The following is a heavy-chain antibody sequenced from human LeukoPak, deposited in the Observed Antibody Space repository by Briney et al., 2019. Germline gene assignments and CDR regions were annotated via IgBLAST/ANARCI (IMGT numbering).Heavy chain of an antibody. CDR2: IRYDGSNK. D-gene: IGHD4-23*01. J-gene: IGHJ6*03. V-gene: IGHV3-33*06. CDR1: GFTFSSYG. CDR3: AKAPLRWKYYYYYMDV. Sequence: GRSLRLSCAASGFTFSSYGMHWVRQAPGKGLEWVAVIRYDGSNKYYADSVKGRVTISRDNSKNTLYLQMNSLRAEDTAVYYCAKAPLRWKYYYYYMDVWGKGTTVTVSS.